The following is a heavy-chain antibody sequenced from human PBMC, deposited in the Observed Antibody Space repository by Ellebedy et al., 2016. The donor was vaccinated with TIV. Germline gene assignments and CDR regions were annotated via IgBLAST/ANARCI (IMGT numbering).Heavy chain of an antibody. CDR2: IRSDRSAT. CDR3: VKGAYPVATVMAV. D-gene: IGHD5-12*01. Sequence: PGGSLRLSCAASGFSASGMHWVRQVPGKGLEWVAFIRSDRSATYYADSARGRFTISRDDSKNTLYLQMKSLRVEDTAVYYCVKGAYPVATVMAVWGQGTTVTVSS. V-gene: IGHV3-30*02. J-gene: IGHJ6*02. CDR1: GFSASG.